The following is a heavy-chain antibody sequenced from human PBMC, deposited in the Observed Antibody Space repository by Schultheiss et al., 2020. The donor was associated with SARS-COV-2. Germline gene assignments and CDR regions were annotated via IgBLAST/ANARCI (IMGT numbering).Heavy chain of an antibody. D-gene: IGHD3-10*01. Sequence: GGSLRLSCAASGFTFSSYGMHWVRQAPGKGLEWVAVISYDGSNKYYADSVKGRFTISRDNSKNTLYLQMNSLRAEDTAVYYCARDSITMVRDPYYYYYGMDVWGQGTTVTVSS. CDR2: ISYDGSNK. CDR1: GFTFSSYG. CDR3: ARDSITMVRDPYYYYYGMDV. J-gene: IGHJ6*02. V-gene: IGHV3-30*03.